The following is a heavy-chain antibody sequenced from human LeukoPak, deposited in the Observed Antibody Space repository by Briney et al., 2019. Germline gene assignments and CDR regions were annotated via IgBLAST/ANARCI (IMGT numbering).Heavy chain of an antibody. CDR3: ARDSASRGLDY. CDR2: IYDSESI. V-gene: IGHV4-59*01. Sequence: SETLSLTCTVSGGSISGYYWSWVRQPPGKGLEWIGYIYDSESIKYNPSPQSRVTISADTSKNQFSLKLNSVTAADTAVYYCARDSASRGLDYWGQGTLVSVSS. J-gene: IGHJ4*02. D-gene: IGHD3-10*01. CDR1: GGSISGYY.